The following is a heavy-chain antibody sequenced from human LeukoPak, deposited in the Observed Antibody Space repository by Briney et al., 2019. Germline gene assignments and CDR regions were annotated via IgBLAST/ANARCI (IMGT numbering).Heavy chain of an antibody. J-gene: IGHJ4*02. CDR1: GGTFSSDA. CDR2: IIPIFGTA. V-gene: IGHV1-69*06. CDR3: ARAGKVVVAAAD. Sequence: RASVYVSCKASGGTFSSDAISWVRQAPGQGLEWMGRIIPIFGTANYAQKFQGSVTITADKSTSTAYMELSSLRSEDTAVYYCARAGKVVVAAADWGQGTLVTVSS. D-gene: IGHD2-15*01.